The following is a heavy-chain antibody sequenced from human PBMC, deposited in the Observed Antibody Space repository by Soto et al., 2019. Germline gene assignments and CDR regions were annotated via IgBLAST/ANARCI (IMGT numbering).Heavy chain of an antibody. D-gene: IGHD4-4*01. J-gene: IGHJ6*02. Sequence: SETLSLTCTVSGGSVTGYYWSWIRQPPGRGLEWIGYIYYAGTTLYTPSLNSRVTISVDRSKNQFSLKLNSVTAADTAVDYCARHDAVPTRRNGMGVWGQGTKVTVSS. CDR1: GGSVTGYY. V-gene: IGHV4-59*02. CDR2: IYYAGTT. CDR3: ARHDAVPTRRNGMGV.